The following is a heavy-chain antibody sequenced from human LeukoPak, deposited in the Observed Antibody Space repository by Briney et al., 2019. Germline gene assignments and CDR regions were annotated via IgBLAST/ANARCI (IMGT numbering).Heavy chain of an antibody. CDR3: ARVRRYCTNGVCPTGFDL. J-gene: IGHJ5*02. CDR1: GGSISSYY. V-gene: IGHV4-59*01. CDR2: IYYSGST. Sequence: PSETLSLTCTVSGGSISSYYWSWIRQPPGKGLEGIGYIYYSGSTNYNPSLKSRVTISVDTSRNQFSLKLSSLTAADTAVYYCARVRRYCTNGVCPTGFDLWGQGTLVTVSS. D-gene: IGHD2-8*01.